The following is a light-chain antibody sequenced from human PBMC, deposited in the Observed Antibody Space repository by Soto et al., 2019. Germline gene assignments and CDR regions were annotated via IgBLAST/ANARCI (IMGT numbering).Light chain of an antibody. V-gene: IGKV3-20*01. CDR1: HSVSSSY. Sequence: EIVLTQSPGTLSLSPGERATLSCRASHSVSSSYLAWYQQKPGQAPRLLIYGASSRGTGIPDRFSGSGSGTDFTLTTSRLEPEDFAVYYCQQYGSSPPITFGQGTRLEIK. CDR3: QQYGSSPPIT. CDR2: GAS. J-gene: IGKJ5*01.